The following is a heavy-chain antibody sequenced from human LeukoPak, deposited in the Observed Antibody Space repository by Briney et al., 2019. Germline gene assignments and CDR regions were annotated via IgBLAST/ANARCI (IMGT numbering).Heavy chain of an antibody. CDR2: IYTSGST. D-gene: IGHD3-3*01. CDR1: GGSISGYY. J-gene: IGHJ6*03. V-gene: IGHV4-4*07. CDR3: ARVDVFGVVSSDYYSCYMDV. Sequence: PSETLSLICSVSGGSISGYYWSWIRQPAGKGLEWIGRIYTSGSTNYNPSLKSRVTMSVDTSKNQFSLKLSYVTAADTAVYYCARVDVFGVVSSDYYSCYMDVWGKGTTVTVSS.